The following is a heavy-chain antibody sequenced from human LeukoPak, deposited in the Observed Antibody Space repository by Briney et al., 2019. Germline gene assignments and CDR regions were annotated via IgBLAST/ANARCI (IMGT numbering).Heavy chain of an antibody. CDR2: ISAYNGNT. CDR1: GYTFTSYG. J-gene: IGHJ5*02. D-gene: IGHD5-12*01. CDR3: AKDRRYVATMGFDP. Sequence: GASVKVSCKASGYTFTSYGISWVRQAPGQGLEWMGWISAYNGNTNYAQKLQGRVTMTTDTSTSTAYMELRSLRSDDTAVYYCAKDRRYVATMGFDPWGQGTLVTVSS. V-gene: IGHV1-18*01.